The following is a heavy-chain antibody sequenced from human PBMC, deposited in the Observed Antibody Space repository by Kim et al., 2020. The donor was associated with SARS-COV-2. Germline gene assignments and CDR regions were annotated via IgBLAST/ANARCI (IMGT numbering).Heavy chain of an antibody. J-gene: IGHJ5*02. Sequence: GGSLRLSCAASGFTFSNAWMSWVRQAPGKGLEWVGRIKSKTDGGTTDYAAPVKGRFTISRDDSKNTLYLQMNSLKTEDTAVYYCTPIGLLWFGEKTLGNWFDPWGQGTLVTVSS. D-gene: IGHD3-10*01. CDR3: TPIGLLWFGEKTLGNWFDP. CDR1: GFTFSNAW. CDR2: IKSKTDGGTT. V-gene: IGHV3-15*01.